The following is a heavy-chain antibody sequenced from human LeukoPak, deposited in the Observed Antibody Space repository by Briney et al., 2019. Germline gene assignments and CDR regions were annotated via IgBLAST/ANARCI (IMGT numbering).Heavy chain of an antibody. D-gene: IGHD3-22*01. CDR1: GYSISSGYY. J-gene: IGHJ5*02. CDR2: IYTSGST. CDR3: ARGVHYYDSSGLNP. Sequence: PSETLSLTCAVSGYSISSGYYWSWIRQPAGKGLEWIGRIYTSGSTNYNPSLKSRVTISVDTSKNQFSLKLSSVTAADTAVYYCARGVHYYDSSGLNPWGQGTLVTVSS. V-gene: IGHV4-61*02.